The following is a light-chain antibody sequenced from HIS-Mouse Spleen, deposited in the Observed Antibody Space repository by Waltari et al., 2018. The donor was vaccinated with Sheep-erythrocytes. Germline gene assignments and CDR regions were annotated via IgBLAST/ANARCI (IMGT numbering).Light chain of an antibody. J-gene: IGLJ1*01. CDR3: CSYAGSYNHV. CDR2: DVS. V-gene: IGLV2-11*01. Sequence: QSALTQPRSVSGSPGQSVTISCTGTSSDVGGYNYVSWYQQHPGKAPKLMIYDVSTRPSGFPARFSGSKSGNTASLTISGLQAEDEADYYCCSYAGSYNHVFATGTKVTVL. CDR1: SSDVGGYNY.